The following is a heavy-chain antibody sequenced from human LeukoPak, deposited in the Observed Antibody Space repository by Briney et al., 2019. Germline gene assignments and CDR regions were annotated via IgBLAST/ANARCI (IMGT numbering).Heavy chain of an antibody. J-gene: IGHJ5*02. Sequence: PSETLSLTCTVSGGSISSYYWSWIRQPPGKGLEWIGYIYYSGSTNYNPSLKSRVTISVDTSKNQFSLKLSSVTAADTAVYYCAREGTTYYYDSGDNWFDPWGQGTLVTVPS. V-gene: IGHV4-59*01. CDR3: AREGTTYYYDSGDNWFDP. CDR2: IYYSGST. D-gene: IGHD3-10*01. CDR1: GGSISSYY.